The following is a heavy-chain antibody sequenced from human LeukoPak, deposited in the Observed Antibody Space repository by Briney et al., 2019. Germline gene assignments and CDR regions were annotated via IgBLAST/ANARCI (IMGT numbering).Heavy chain of an antibody. D-gene: IGHD3-22*01. Sequence: GRSLRLSCAASGVTFSSYAMHWVRQAPGKGLEWVAVISYDGSNKYYADSVKGRFTISRDNSKNTLYLQMNSLRAEDTAVYYCERERDYDSSGYAFYFDYWGQGTLVTVSS. CDR3: ERERDYDSSGYAFYFDY. V-gene: IGHV3-30-3*01. CDR1: GVTFSSYA. CDR2: ISYDGSNK. J-gene: IGHJ4*02.